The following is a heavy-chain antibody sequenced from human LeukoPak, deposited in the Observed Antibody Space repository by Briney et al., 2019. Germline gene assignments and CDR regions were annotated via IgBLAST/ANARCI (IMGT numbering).Heavy chain of an antibody. CDR3: ARGLWLSLGAFDI. CDR2: INHSGST. D-gene: IGHD5-12*01. V-gene: IGHV4-34*01. J-gene: IGHJ3*02. Sequence: SETLSLTCAVYGGSFSGYYWSWIRQPPGKGLEWIWEINHSGSTNYNPSLKSRVTISVDTSKNQFSLKLSSVTAADTAVYYCARGLWLSLGAFDIWGQGTMVTVSS. CDR1: GGSFSGYY.